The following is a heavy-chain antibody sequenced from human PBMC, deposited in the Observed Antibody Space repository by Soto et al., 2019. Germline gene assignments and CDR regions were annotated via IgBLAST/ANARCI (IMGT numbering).Heavy chain of an antibody. J-gene: IGHJ4*02. CDR1: GGSISNSY. CDR2: IYSSGST. V-gene: IGHV4-59*08. CDR3: ARHPTVAEYYFDY. Sequence: SETLSLTCTVSGGSISNSYWSWIRQSPGKGLEWIGYIYSSGSTNYNPSLKSRVTISVDTSKNQFSLKLSSLIAADTAVYYCARHPTVAEYYFDYWARGTLVTVSS. D-gene: IGHD4-17*01.